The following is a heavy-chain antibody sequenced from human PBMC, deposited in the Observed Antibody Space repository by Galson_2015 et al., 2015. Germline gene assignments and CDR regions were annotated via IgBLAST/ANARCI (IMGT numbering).Heavy chain of an antibody. CDR2: INAGGIST. CDR3: AKSRVMYFDWWAD. D-gene: IGHD3-9*01. J-gene: IGHJ4*02. V-gene: IGHV3-23*01. CDR1: GFNFSSFA. Sequence: SLRLSCAASGFNFSSFAMTWVRQAPGKGLEWVAAINAGGISTYYADSVKRRFIISKDNYRRMVYLQMNGLRADDTAIYWCAKSRVMYFDWWADCGQGTHVSVSS.